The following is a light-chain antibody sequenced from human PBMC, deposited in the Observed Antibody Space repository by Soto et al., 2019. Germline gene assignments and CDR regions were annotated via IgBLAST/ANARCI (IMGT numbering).Light chain of an antibody. J-gene: IGLJ3*02. CDR2: SNT. CDR3: AAWDDSLRAVV. Sequence: QSVLTQPPSASGTPGQRVTISCSGSGSNIGSNTVNWYQQLPGTAPKLLFYSNTQRPSGVPDRFSGSKSGTSASLAIGGLQSEDEADYYCAAWDDSLRAVVFGGGTKVTVL. CDR1: GSNIGSNT. V-gene: IGLV1-44*01.